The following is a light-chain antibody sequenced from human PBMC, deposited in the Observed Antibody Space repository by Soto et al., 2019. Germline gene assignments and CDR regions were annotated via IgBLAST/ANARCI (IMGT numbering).Light chain of an antibody. J-gene: IGKJ1*01. V-gene: IGKV1-5*03. Sequence: DIQMTQSPSTLSASVGDRVTITCRASQSISSWLAWYQQKPGKAPKLLIYKASSLESGVPSRFSGSGSGTEFPLTISSLQPDDFATYYCQLYNSYPWTVGRGTEVEIK. CDR2: KAS. CDR1: QSISSW. CDR3: QLYNSYPWT.